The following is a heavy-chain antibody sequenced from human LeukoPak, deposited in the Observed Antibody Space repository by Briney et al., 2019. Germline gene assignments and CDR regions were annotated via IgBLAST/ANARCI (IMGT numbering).Heavy chain of an antibody. CDR1: GFTFSSYG. D-gene: IGHD3-10*01. V-gene: IGHV3-23*01. CDR3: AKESWGSVRGVIEQDAFDI. CDR2: ISGSGGST. J-gene: IGHJ3*02. Sequence: PGGSLRLSCAASGFTFSSYGMSWVRQAPGKGLEWVSAISGSGGSTYYADSVKGRFTISRDNSKNTLYLQMNSLRAEDTAVYYCAKESWGSVRGVIEQDAFDIWGQGTMVTVSS.